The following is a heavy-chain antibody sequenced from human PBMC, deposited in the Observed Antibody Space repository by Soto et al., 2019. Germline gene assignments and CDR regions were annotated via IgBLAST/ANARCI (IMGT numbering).Heavy chain of an antibody. CDR2: ISNDGGYQ. CDR1: GFTLSDFA. J-gene: IGHJ6*02. Sequence: QVQLVESGGGVVQPGRSLRLSCAGSGFTLSDFAMHWVRQAPGKGLEWVALISNDGGYQHYGDSVRGRFTIARDNSKHMLYLQMTSLRVEGTAVYYCGGAMPGMDVWGQGTTVTVSS. D-gene: IGHD2-2*01. V-gene: IGHV3-30-3*01. CDR3: GGAMPGMDV.